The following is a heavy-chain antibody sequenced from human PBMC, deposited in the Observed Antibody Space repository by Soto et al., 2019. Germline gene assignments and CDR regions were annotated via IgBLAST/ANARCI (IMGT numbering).Heavy chain of an antibody. V-gene: IGHV1-18*04. D-gene: IGHD3-22*01. Sequence: AAVKVSCKASGYTFTRYGISWVRQAPGQGLEWMGWISAYNGNTNYAQKLQGRVTMTTDTSTSTAYMELRSLRSDGTAVYYCARDPRRSYYDSSGYPYFDYWGQGTLVTVSS. J-gene: IGHJ4*02. CDR2: ISAYNGNT. CDR3: ARDPRRSYYDSSGYPYFDY. CDR1: GYTFTRYG.